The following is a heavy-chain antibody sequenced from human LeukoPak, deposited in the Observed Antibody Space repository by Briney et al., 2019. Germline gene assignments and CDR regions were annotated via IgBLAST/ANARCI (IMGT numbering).Heavy chain of an antibody. CDR2: MNPYSGNT. J-gene: IGHJ4*02. CDR1: GYTFTSYD. V-gene: IGHV1-8*01. D-gene: IGHD3-10*01. CDR3: ARNVPSTGDFVY. Sequence: GASVKVSCKASGYTFTSYDINWVRQAAGQGLEWMGWMNPYSGNTGYAQMFQGRVTMTRDTSISTAYMELSSLTSEDTAVYYCARNVPSTGDFVYWGQGTLVTVSS.